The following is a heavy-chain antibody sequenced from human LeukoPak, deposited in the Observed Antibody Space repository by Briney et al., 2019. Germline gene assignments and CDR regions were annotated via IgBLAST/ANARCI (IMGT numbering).Heavy chain of an antibody. J-gene: IGHJ4*02. CDR1: GFTFSGYE. D-gene: IGHD5/OR15-5a*01. CDR2: ISGSGSTI. V-gene: IGHV3-48*03. CDR3: ARGLHGPDY. Sequence: SGGSLRLSCAASGFTFSGYEINWVRQAPGKGLEWVSYISGSGSTIYYADSVKGRFSISRDNAKNSLYLQMNSLRAEDTAVYYCARGLHGPDYWGQGTLVTVSS.